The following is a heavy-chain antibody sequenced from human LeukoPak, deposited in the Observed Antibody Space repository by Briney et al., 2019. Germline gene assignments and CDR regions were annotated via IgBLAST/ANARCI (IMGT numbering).Heavy chain of an antibody. V-gene: IGHV3-23*05. CDR1: GFMFSRYA. Sequence: GGSLRLPCAASGFMFSRYAMSWVRQAPGKGLGWVSSISTDTDTYYADSVQGRFSISRDNSKNTQYLQMNSLRGEDTAVYYCAKGGMSSSGLGDWGQGTLVTVSS. J-gene: IGHJ4*02. CDR2: ISTDTDT. D-gene: IGHD3-22*01. CDR3: AKGGMSSSGLGD.